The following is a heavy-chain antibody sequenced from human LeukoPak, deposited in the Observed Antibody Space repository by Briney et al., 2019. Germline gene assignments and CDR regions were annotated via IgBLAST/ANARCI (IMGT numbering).Heavy chain of an antibody. CDR3: ARSVYDSGGYYRVLNY. CDR2: IDSDGSTT. D-gene: IGHD3-22*01. Sequence: GGSLRLSCAASGFTFSSYWMHWVRQAPGKGLVWVSRIDSDGSTTSYADSVKGRFTISRDNAKNTLFLQMNSLRAEDTAAYYCARSVYDSGGYYRVLNYWGQGTLVTVSS. V-gene: IGHV3-74*01. J-gene: IGHJ4*02. CDR1: GFTFSSYW.